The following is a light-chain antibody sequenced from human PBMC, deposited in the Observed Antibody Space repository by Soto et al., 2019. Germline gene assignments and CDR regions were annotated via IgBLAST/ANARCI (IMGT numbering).Light chain of an antibody. CDR1: QDISTW. CDR2: DAS. J-gene: IGKJ2*01. Sequence: DIQMTQSPSSVSASVGDRVTITCRASQDISTWLAWYQQKPGKAPKLLIYDASSLESGVPARFSGSGFGTDFTLTISSLQPEDFATYYCQQTYTTPHTFGRGTHLEVK. CDR3: QQTYTTPHT. V-gene: IGKV1-12*01.